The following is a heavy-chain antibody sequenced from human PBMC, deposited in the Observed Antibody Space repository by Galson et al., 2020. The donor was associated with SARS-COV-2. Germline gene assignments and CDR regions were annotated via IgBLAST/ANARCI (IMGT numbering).Heavy chain of an antibody. Sequence: SETLSLTCTVSGGSINTHNYYWGWIRQPPGKGLEWIGSMSFSGSTYYNSSLQSRVTMSVDTSKNEFSLKLSSVTAADTAVYYCAKTAWSHRSPHDCWGQGTLVIVS. CDR2: MSFSGST. V-gene: IGHV4-39*01. CDR1: GGSINTHNYY. CDR3: AKTAWSHRSPHDC. J-gene: IGHJ4*02. D-gene: IGHD1-26*01.